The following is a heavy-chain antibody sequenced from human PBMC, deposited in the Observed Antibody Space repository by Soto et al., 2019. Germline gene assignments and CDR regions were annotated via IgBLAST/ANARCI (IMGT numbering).Heavy chain of an antibody. J-gene: IGHJ6*02. Sequence: GGSLRPSCAASGFTFSNYGMHWVRQAPGKGLEWVAVTSYDGDKEYYADSVKGRFTISRDNSKNTLYLQMNSLRVEGTAVYYCAKDIALVRGVIIDLDVWGQGTTVTVSS. CDR3: AKDIALVRGVIIDLDV. CDR2: TSYDGDKE. V-gene: IGHV3-30*18. CDR1: GFTFSNYG. D-gene: IGHD3-10*01.